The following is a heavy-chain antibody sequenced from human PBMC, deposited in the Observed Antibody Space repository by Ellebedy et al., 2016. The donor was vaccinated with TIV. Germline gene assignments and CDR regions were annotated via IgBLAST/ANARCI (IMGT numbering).Heavy chain of an antibody. D-gene: IGHD4-17*01. Sequence: PGGSLRLSCAASGFTFSSYDMHWVRQATGKGLEWVPAIGTAGDTYYPGSVRGRFTISRENAKNSLYLQMNSLRAEDTAVYYCARAFLVGDYHPFDYWGQGTLVTVSS. CDR1: GFTFSSYD. J-gene: IGHJ4*02. V-gene: IGHV3-13*01. CDR2: IGTAGDT. CDR3: ARAFLVGDYHPFDY.